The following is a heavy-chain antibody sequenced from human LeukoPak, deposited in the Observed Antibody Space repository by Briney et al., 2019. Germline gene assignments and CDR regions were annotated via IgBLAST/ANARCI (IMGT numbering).Heavy chain of an antibody. Sequence: SETLSLTCTVSGGSISSYYWSWIRQPPGKGLEWIGYIYYSGSTNYNPSLKSRVTISVDTSKNQFSLKLSSVTAADTAVYYCARHKGDTYYDILTGYNNWFDPWGQGTLVTVSS. D-gene: IGHD3-9*01. CDR3: ARHKGDTYYDILTGYNNWFDP. CDR1: GGSISSYY. V-gene: IGHV4-59*08. CDR2: IYYSGST. J-gene: IGHJ5*02.